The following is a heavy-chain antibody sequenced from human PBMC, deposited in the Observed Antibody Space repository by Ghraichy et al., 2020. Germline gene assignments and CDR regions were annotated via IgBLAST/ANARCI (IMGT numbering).Heavy chain of an antibody. CDR2: IIPIFGTA. J-gene: IGHJ6*02. Sequence: SVKVSCKASGGTFSSYAISWVRQAPGQGLEWMGGIIPIFGTANYAQKFQGRVTITADESTSTAYMELSSLRSEDTAVYYCASLRCGTSCHHYSYGMDVWGQGTTVTVSS. CDR3: ASLRCGTSCHHYSYGMDV. D-gene: IGHD2-2*01. CDR1: GGTFSSYA. V-gene: IGHV1-69*13.